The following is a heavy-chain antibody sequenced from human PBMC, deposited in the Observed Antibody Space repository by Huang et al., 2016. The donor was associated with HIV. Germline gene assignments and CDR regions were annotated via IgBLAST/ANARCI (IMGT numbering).Heavy chain of an antibody. CDR3: ARTVIGSPENYFDF. CDR1: GFSLSTSSMC. J-gene: IGHJ4*02. D-gene: IGHD2-2*01. Sequence: QVTLRESGPALVTPTQTLTLTCTVSGFSLSTSSMCVSWIRQPPGTALEWLARSDWDDDKYYSTSRRARLTISKDTSKSQVLLRLANMDPEDTATYYCARTVIGSPENYFDFWGEGALVTVSS. CDR2: SDWDDDK. V-gene: IGHV2-70*15.